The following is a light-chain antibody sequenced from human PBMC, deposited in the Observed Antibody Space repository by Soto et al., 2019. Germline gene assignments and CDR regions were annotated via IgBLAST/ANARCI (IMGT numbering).Light chain of an antibody. CDR2: DAS. CDR3: QQRSNWPVT. CDR1: QSVSSD. V-gene: IGKV3-11*01. Sequence: EIVLTQSPATLSLSPGERATLSCRASQSVSSDFAWYQQKPGQAPRLLIYDASNRATGIPARFSGSGSGTDFTLTISSLEPEDFAVYYCQQRSNWPVTFGQGTRVEI. J-gene: IGKJ1*01.